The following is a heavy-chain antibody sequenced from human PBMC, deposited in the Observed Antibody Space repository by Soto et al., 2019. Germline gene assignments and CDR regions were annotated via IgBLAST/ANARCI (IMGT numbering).Heavy chain of an antibody. D-gene: IGHD4-17*01. J-gene: IGHJ4*02. Sequence: SETLSLTCTVSGGSISSSSYYWGWIRQPPGKGLEWIGSIYYSGSTYYNPSLKSRVTISVDTSKNQFSLKLSSVTAADTAVYYCARDYRDNLSYYFDYWGQGTLVTVS. CDR2: IYYSGST. V-gene: IGHV4-39*02. CDR3: ARDYRDNLSYYFDY. CDR1: GGSISSSSYY.